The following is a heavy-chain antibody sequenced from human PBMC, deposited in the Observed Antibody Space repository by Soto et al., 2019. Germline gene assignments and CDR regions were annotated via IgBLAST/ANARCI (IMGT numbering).Heavy chain of an antibody. V-gene: IGHV3-30-3*01. J-gene: IGHJ4*02. Sequence: QVQLVESGGGVVQPGRSLRLSCAAPGFTFSSYAMHWVRQAPGKGLEWVAVISYDGNNKYYADSLKGRFTISRDNSKNTLYLQMNSLRAEDTAVYYCARAPTTVTTAYYFDFWGQGTLVTVSS. CDR1: GFTFSSYA. D-gene: IGHD4-17*01. CDR3: ARAPTTVTTAYYFDF. CDR2: ISYDGNNK.